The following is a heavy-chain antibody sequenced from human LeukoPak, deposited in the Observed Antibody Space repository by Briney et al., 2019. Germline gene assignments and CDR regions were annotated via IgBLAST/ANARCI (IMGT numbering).Heavy chain of an antibody. CDR2: ISAFNGNT. CDR1: GYTFTTYG. V-gene: IGHV1-18*01. J-gene: IGHJ4*02. CDR3: ARDNDSRDPPHFDY. D-gene: IGHD3-16*01. Sequence: ASVKVSCKASGYTFTTYGISWVRQAPGQGLEWMGWISAFNGNTNYAQKLQGRVTMTTGTPTSTAYMELRSLRSEDTAVYYCARDNDSRDPPHFDYWGQGTLVTVSA.